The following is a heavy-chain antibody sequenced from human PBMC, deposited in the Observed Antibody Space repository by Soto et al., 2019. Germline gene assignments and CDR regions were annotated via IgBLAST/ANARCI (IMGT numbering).Heavy chain of an antibody. J-gene: IGHJ3*01. CDR2: INAGNGNT. D-gene: IGHD3-22*01. CDR3: ASSIYYDSSGCAFNL. Sequence: ASLKDSCKASGYTFTSYAMHSVRQAPGQRLVWMGWINAGNGNTAYSYQFHGRATITRDTSASTAYMELSSLRSEDTAVYYCASSIYYDSSGCAFNLSRQATMVNVSS. CDR1: GYTFTSYA. V-gene: IGHV1-3*01.